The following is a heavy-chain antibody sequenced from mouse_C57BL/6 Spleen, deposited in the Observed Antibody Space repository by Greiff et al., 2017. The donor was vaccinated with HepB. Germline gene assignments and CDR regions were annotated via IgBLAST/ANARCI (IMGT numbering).Heavy chain of an antibody. J-gene: IGHJ1*03. Sequence: QVQLQQSGAELVKPGASVKISCKASGYAFSSYWMNWVKQRPGKGLEWIGQIYPGDGDTNYNGKFKGKATLTADKSSSTAYMQLSSLTSEDSAVEFCAMSDDGSWYFDVWGTGTTVTVSS. V-gene: IGHV1-80*01. CDR2: IYPGDGDT. D-gene: IGHD2-3*01. CDR1: GYAFSSYW. CDR3: AMSDDGSWYFDV.